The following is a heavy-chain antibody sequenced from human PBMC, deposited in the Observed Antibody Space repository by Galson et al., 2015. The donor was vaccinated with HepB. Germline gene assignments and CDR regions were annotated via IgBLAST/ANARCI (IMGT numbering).Heavy chain of an antibody. V-gene: IGHV3-21*01. D-gene: IGHD3-10*01. J-gene: IGHJ6*02. Sequence: SLRLSCAASGFTFSSYSMNWVRQAPGKGLEWVSSISSSSSYIYYADSVKGRFTISRDNAKNSLYLQVNSLRAEDTAVYYCARDSKWFGETTDSDYYYYYGMDVWGQGTTVTVSS. CDR2: ISSSSSYI. CDR3: ARDSKWFGETTDSDYYYYYGMDV. CDR1: GFTFSSYS.